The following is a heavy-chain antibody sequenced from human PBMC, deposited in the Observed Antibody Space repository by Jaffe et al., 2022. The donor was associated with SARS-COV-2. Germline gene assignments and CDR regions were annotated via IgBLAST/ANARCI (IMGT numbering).Heavy chain of an antibody. Sequence: QVQLQQWGAGLLKPSETLSLTCAVSGGSFSGYYWSWIRQPPGKGLEWIGEINPSGSTSYNPSLKSRVTISIDTSKNQFSLNLTSVTAADTAVYYCARVCITMIVVAPYYYLDVWGKGTTVTVSS. V-gene: IGHV4-34*01. D-gene: IGHD3-22*01. CDR2: INPSGST. CDR3: ARVCITMIVVAPYYYLDV. CDR1: GGSFSGYY. J-gene: IGHJ6*03.